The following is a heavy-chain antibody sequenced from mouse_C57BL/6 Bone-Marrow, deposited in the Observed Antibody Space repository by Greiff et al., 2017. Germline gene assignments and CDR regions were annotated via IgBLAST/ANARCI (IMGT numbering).Heavy chain of an antibody. Sequence: EVKLMESGGGLVKPGGSLKLSCAASGFTFSSYAMSWVHQTPEKRLEWVATISDGGSYTYYPDNVKGRFTISRDNAKNNLYLQMSHLKSEDTAMYYCARDRRLRRVMDYWGQGTSVTVSS. CDR2: ISDGGSYT. CDR1: GFTFSSYA. J-gene: IGHJ4*01. CDR3: ARDRRLRRVMDY. D-gene: IGHD2-4*01. V-gene: IGHV5-4*01.